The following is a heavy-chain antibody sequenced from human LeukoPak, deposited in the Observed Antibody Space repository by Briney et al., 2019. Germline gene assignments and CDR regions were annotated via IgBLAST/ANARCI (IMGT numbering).Heavy chain of an antibody. CDR1: GGTFSSYA. CDR2: IIPILGIA. V-gene: IGHV1-69*04. D-gene: IGHD6-13*01. CDR3: ARAEAATSDAFDI. J-gene: IGHJ3*02. Sequence: ASVKVSCKASGGTFSSYAISWVRQAPGQGVEWMGRIIPILGIANYAQKFQGRVTITADKSTSTAYMELSSLRSEDTAVYYCARAEAATSDAFDIWGQGTMVTVSS.